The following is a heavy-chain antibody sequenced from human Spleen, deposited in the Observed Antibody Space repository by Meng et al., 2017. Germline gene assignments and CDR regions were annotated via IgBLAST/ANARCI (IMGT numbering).Heavy chain of an antibody. CDR3: ARDPIKVVPAAIFYYFDY. CDR1: GFTFSSYW. J-gene: IGHJ4*02. CDR2: INQDGSEK. D-gene: IGHD2-2*01. V-gene: IGHV3-7*01. Sequence: GESLKISCAASGFTFSSYWLTWVRQAPGKGLEWVANINQDGSEKYYVDSVKGRFTTSRDNSKNTLYLQMNSLRAEDTAVYYCARDPIKVVPAAIFYYFDYWGQGTLVTVSS.